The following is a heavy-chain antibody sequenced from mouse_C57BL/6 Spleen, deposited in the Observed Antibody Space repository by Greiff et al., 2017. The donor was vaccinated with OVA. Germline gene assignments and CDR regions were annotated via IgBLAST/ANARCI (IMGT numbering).Heavy chain of an antibody. CDR1: GYTFTDYY. D-gene: IGHD1-1*01. J-gene: IGHJ3*01. CDR2: IFPGSGSP. Sequence: QVQLQQSGPELVKPGASVKISCKASGYTFTDYYINWVKQRPGQGLEWIGWIFPGSGSPYYNEKFKGKATFPVDKSSSTAYMLLSSLPSEDSAVYFGERNYDGGSYYWFDDWGEGTVVTVSA. V-gene: IGHV1-75*01. CDR3: ERNYDGGSYYWFDD.